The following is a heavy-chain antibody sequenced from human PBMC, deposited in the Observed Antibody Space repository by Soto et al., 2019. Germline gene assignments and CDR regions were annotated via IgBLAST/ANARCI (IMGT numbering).Heavy chain of an antibody. J-gene: IGHJ4*02. Sequence: GGSLRLSCAASGFTFSSYAMSWVRQAPGKGLEWVSAISGSGGSTYYADSVKGRFTISRDNSKNTLYLQMNSLRAEDTAVYYCAKGYCSSTSCSTDYWGQGTLVTVSS. CDR1: GFTFSSYA. V-gene: IGHV3-23*01. CDR2: ISGSGGST. CDR3: AKGYCSSTSCSTDY. D-gene: IGHD2-2*02.